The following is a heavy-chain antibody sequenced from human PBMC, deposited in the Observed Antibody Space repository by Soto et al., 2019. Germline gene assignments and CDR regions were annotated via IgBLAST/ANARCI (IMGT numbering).Heavy chain of an antibody. CDR1: GYTFTSYD. V-gene: IGHV1-8*01. CDR3: ARTLYSANVDY. Sequence: QVQLVQSGAEVKKPGASVKVSCKASGYTFTSYDINWVRQATGKGLEWMGWMNPNSGNTGYAQKFQGRVTMTRNTSISTADTELSSRRSEDTAVYYCARTLYSANVDYWGPGTLVTVSS. J-gene: IGHJ4*02. CDR2: MNPNSGNT. D-gene: IGHD4-4*01.